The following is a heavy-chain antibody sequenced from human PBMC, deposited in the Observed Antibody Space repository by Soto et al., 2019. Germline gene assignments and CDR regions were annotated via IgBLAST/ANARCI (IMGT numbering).Heavy chain of an antibody. D-gene: IGHD6-13*01. Sequence: GGSLRLSCAASGFMFRSYAMHWVRQAPGKGLEWVAGIWYDGSTKYYGDSVKGRYSISRDNSKNMLDLQMNSLRAEDTAVYYCARVASSSSWPIPHFDQWGQGTLVTVSS. CDR1: GFMFRSYA. CDR3: ARVASSSSWPIPHFDQ. J-gene: IGHJ4*02. V-gene: IGHV3-33*01. CDR2: IWYDGSTK.